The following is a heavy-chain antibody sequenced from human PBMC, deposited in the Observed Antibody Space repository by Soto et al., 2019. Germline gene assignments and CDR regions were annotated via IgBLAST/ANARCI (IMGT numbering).Heavy chain of an antibody. D-gene: IGHD6-13*01. V-gene: IGHV3-23*01. CDR1: GFTFSSYA. CDR3: AKENGYSSSWFEFDY. J-gene: IGHJ4*02. Sequence: EVQLLESGGGLVQPGGSLSLPFAAPGFTFSSYAMSWFGKPPGKGLEGVSAISGGGGSTYYADSVKGRFTISRDNSKNTLYLQMNSLRAEDTAVYYCAKENGYSSSWFEFDYWGQGTLVTVSS. CDR2: ISGGGGST.